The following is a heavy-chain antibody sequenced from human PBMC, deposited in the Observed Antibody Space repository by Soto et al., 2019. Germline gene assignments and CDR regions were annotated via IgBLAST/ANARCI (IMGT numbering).Heavy chain of an antibody. J-gene: IGHJ4*02. V-gene: IGHV4-59*01. CDR2: IYYSGST. D-gene: IGHD6-6*01. CDR3: ARVGGVAARTFDY. Sequence: SETLSLTCTVSGGSINDFYWSWIRQPPGKGLEWIGYIYYSGSTDYNPSLKGRVTISVDTSKNQFSLKLRSVTAADTAVYYCARVGGVAARTFDYWGQGTLVTAPQ. CDR1: GGSINDFY.